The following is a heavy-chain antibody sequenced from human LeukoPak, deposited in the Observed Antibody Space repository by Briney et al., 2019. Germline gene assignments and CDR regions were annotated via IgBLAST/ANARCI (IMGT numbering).Heavy chain of an antibody. D-gene: IGHD6-13*01. J-gene: IGHJ5*02. CDR3: AKDYSSNWYNWFDP. Sequence: PGRSLKLSCAASGFTFDDYAMHWVRQAPGKGLAWVSGISWNSDSIVYADSVKGRFTISRDNSKNTLYLQMNSLRAEDTAVYYCAKDYSSNWYNWFDPWGQGTLVTVSS. CDR2: ISWNSDSI. CDR1: GFTFDDYA. V-gene: IGHV3-9*01.